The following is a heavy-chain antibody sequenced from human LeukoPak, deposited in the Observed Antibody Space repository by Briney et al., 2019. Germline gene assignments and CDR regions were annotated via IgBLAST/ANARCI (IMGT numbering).Heavy chain of an antibody. Sequence: GGSLRLSCAASGFTFSSYSMNWVRQAPGKGLEWVSSISSSSSYIYYADSVKGRFTISRDNAKNSLYLQMNSLRAEDTAVYYCARDVPLRYYDSSGHYGGAFDYWGQGTLVTVSS. V-gene: IGHV3-21*01. CDR3: ARDVPLRYYDSSGHYGGAFDY. CDR2: ISSSSSYI. J-gene: IGHJ4*02. D-gene: IGHD3-22*01. CDR1: GFTFSSYS.